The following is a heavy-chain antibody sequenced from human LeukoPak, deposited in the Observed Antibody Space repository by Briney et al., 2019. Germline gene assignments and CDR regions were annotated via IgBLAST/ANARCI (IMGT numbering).Heavy chain of an antibody. Sequence: SETLSLTCTVSGGSISSHYWSWIRQPPGKGLEWIGYIYYSGSTNYNPSLKSRVTISVDTSKNQFSLKLSSVTAADTAVYYCARVGYNWNDGGWFDPWGQGTLVTVSS. CDR1: GGSISSHY. CDR3: ARVGYNWNDGGWFDP. J-gene: IGHJ5*02. D-gene: IGHD1-1*01. V-gene: IGHV4-59*11. CDR2: IYYSGST.